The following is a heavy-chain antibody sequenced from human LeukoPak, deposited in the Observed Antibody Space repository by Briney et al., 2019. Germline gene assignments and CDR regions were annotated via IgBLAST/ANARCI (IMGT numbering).Heavy chain of an antibody. CDR1: GFTFDDYA. J-gene: IGHJ4*02. D-gene: IGHD3-9*01. Sequence: PGGSLRLSCAASGFTFDDYAMPWVRQAPGKGLEWVSLISWDGGSTYYADSVKGRFTISRDNSKNSLYLQMNSLRAEDTALYYCAKGQLYYDILTGAFDFDYWGQGTLVTVSS. CDR3: AKGQLYYDILTGAFDFDY. V-gene: IGHV3-43D*03. CDR2: ISWDGGST.